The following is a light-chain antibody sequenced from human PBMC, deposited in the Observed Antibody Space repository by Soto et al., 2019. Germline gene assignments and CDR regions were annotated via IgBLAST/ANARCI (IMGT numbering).Light chain of an antibody. Sequence: QSFLTQPASVSGSPGQSVTISCTGTNTDVGGYDRVSWYQHHPGKAPKMLIFEVYNRPSGISDRFSGSKSGDTASLTISGLQAEDEADYYCISYIPSTTTHWVFGGGTKVTVL. J-gene: IGLJ3*02. V-gene: IGLV2-14*01. CDR3: ISYIPSTTTHWV. CDR2: EVY. CDR1: NTDVGGYDR.